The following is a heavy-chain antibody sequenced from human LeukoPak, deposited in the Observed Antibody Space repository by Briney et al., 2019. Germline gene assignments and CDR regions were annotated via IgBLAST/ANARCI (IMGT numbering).Heavy chain of an antibody. J-gene: IGHJ3*02. CDR2: INHSGST. CDR3: AGRQIAAAGTSDDAFDI. D-gene: IGHD6-13*01. Sequence: SETLSLTCAVYGGSFSGYYWSWIRQPPGKGLEWIGEINHSGSTNYNPSLKSRVTISVDTSKSQFSLKLSSVTAADTAVYYCAGRQIAAAGTSDDAFDIWGQGTMVTVSS. CDR1: GGSFSGYY. V-gene: IGHV4-34*01.